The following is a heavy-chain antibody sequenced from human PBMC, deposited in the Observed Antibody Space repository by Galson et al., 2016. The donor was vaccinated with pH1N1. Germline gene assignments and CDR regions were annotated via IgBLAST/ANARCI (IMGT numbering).Heavy chain of an antibody. V-gene: IGHV5-51*03. Sequence: QSGAEVKKPGESLKISCTGSGYDFSNYWIGWVRQMPGKGLEWMGIIYPGDSDTRYSPSFQGQVTIPANKSIDTAFLQWNSLKASDTAMYYCARHRGGGGGDSYYFDYWGQGALVTVSS. CDR1: GYDFSNYW. CDR3: ARHRGGGGGDSYYFDY. CDR2: IYPGDSDT. J-gene: IGHJ4*02. D-gene: IGHD2-21*02.